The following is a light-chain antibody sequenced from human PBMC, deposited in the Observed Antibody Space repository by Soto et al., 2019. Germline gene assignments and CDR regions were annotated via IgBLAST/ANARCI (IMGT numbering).Light chain of an antibody. J-gene: IGLJ1*01. CDR1: SSDVGGYNY. Sequence: QSALTQPPSASGSPGQSVAISCTGTSSDVGGYNYVSWYQLHPGKAPKLMIYEVNMRPSGVPDRFSGSKSGNTASLTVSGLRAEDVADYYCSSYAGSNNYVFGTGTKLTVL. V-gene: IGLV2-8*01. CDR3: SSYAGSNNYV. CDR2: EVN.